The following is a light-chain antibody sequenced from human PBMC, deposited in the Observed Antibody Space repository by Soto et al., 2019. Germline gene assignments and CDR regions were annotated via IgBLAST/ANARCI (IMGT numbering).Light chain of an antibody. CDR1: SSDVGGYDY. Sequence: QSVLTQPPSASGSPGQSVTISCTGTSSDVGGYDYVSWYQQHPGKAPKLMIYEVTIRPSGVSDRFSGSKSGNTASLTVSGLQAEGEADYYCSSYTGGNPSYVFGTGTKGTVL. CDR3: SSYTGGNPSYV. J-gene: IGLJ1*01. V-gene: IGLV2-8*01. CDR2: EVT.